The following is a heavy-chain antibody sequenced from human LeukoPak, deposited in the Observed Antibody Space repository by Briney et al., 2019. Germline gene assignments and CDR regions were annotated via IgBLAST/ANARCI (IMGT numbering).Heavy chain of an antibody. J-gene: IGHJ4*02. V-gene: IGHV3-23*01. Sequence: GGSLRLSCAASGFTLSSYAMSWVRQAPGKGLEWVSAISGSGGSTYYADSVKGRFTISRDNSKNTLYLQMNSLRAEDTAVYYCAKSQLRFYYFDYWGQGTLVTVSS. CDR3: AKSQLRFYYFDY. CDR2: ISGSGGST. D-gene: IGHD6-6*01. CDR1: GFTLSSYA.